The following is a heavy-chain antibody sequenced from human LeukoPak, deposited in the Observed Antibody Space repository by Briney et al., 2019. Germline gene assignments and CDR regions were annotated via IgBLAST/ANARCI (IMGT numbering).Heavy chain of an antibody. Sequence: GGSLRLSCAASGFTFSSYAMSWVRQAPGKGLEWVSAISVSGGSTYYAASVKGRFTISRDNSKNTLYLQMNSLRAEDTAVYYCAKANVVAAMADWFDPWGQGTLVTVSS. V-gene: IGHV3-23*01. CDR1: GFTFSSYA. CDR3: AKANVVAAMADWFDP. D-gene: IGHD2-15*01. J-gene: IGHJ5*02. CDR2: ISVSGGST.